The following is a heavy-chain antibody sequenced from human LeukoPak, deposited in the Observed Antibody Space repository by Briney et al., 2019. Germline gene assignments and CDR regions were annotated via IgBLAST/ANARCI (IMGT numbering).Heavy chain of an antibody. J-gene: IGHJ3*02. Sequence: GGSLRLSCAASGFSFSSYGMHWVRQAPGKGLEWVAFIRYDGSNKYYADSVKGRFTISRDNSKNTLYLQMNSLRAGDTAVYYCARDRDMVVVVVAEEGGAFDIWGQGTMVTVSS. CDR1: GFSFSSYG. CDR2: IRYDGSNK. D-gene: IGHD2-15*01. CDR3: ARDRDMVVVVVAEEGGAFDI. V-gene: IGHV3-30*02.